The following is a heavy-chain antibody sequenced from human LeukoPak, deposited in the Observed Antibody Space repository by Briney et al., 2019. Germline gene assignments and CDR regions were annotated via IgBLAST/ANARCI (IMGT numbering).Heavy chain of an antibody. V-gene: IGHV3-30*02. CDR1: GFTFSSYG. Sequence: GGSLRLSCAASGFTFSSYGMHWVRQAPGKGLEWVAFIRYYGSNKYYADSVKGRFTISRDNSKNTLYLQMNSLRAEDTAVYYCATYSSLNRREFQYWGQGTLLTVSS. CDR3: ATYSSLNRREFQY. CDR2: IRYYGSNK. J-gene: IGHJ1*01. D-gene: IGHD3-22*01.